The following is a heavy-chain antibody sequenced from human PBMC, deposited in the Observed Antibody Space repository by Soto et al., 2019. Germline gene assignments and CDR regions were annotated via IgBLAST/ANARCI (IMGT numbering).Heavy chain of an antibody. CDR2: IKSKSDGGTT. D-gene: IGHD2-2*01. Sequence: GGSLRLSCAASGFTFSNAWMNWVRQAPGKGLEWVGRIKSKSDGGTTDYAAPVKGTFTISRDDSKNTLYLQMNSLKTEDTAVYYCVSEEYQLLRDGMDVWGQGTTVTVSS. CDR1: GFTFSNAW. J-gene: IGHJ6*02. CDR3: VSEEYQLLRDGMDV. V-gene: IGHV3-15*07.